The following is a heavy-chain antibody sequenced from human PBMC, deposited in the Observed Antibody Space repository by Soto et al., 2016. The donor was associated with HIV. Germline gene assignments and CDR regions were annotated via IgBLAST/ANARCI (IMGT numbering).Heavy chain of an antibody. J-gene: IGHJ4*02. CDR3: ARYWGGYSSAWLRYSHFFDY. D-gene: IGHD6-19*01. Sequence: EVQLVESGGGLVQPGGSLRLSCAASGFTFSSFWMHWVRQAPGKGLVWVSRINNDGSAITYADSVKGRFTISRDNTKNIVYLQMNSLRAEDTAVYYCARYWGGYSSAWLRYSHFFDYWGQGILVDRLL. CDR1: GFTFSSFW. V-gene: IGHV3-74*01. CDR2: INNDGSAI.